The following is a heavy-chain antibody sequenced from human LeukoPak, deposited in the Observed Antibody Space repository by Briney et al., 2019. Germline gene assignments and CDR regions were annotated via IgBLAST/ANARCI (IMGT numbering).Heavy chain of an antibody. CDR3: ARGRRYSSGWGDAFDI. D-gene: IGHD6-19*01. CDR2: IKQDGREK. CDR1: GFTFSRYW. V-gene: IGHV3-7*01. Sequence: GGSLRLSCAVSGFTFSRYWMSWVRQAPGKGLEWVANIKQDGREKYYVGSVKGRFTISRDNAKNSLFLQMNSLRPEDTAIYYCARGRRYSSGWGDAFDIWGQGTMVTVSS. J-gene: IGHJ3*02.